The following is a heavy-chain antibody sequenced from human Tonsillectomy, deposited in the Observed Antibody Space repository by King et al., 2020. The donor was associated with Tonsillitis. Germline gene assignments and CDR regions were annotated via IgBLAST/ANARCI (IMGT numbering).Heavy chain of an antibody. CDR3: ARLRRDYSDSSGYCDS. CDR2: IYWNDDK. J-gene: IGHJ4*02. Sequence: TLKESGPTLVKSPQTLTLTCTFYGFSLSTSGVGVGWIRQPPGKALEWLALIYWNDDKRYSPSLKSRLTMAKGTSKNQVVLTMTNMDPVDTATYYCARLRRDYSDSSGYCDSWGQGTLVTVSS. D-gene: IGHD3-22*01. CDR1: GFSLSTSGVG. V-gene: IGHV2-5*01.